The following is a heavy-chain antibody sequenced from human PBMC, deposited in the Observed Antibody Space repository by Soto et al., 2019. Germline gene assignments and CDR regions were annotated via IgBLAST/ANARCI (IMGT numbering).Heavy chain of an antibody. CDR2: ITNTGETI. V-gene: IGHV3-48*02. Sequence: EVQMVESGGGLVQPGGSLRLSCAGSGFTFSTYNMDWVRQAPGKGLEWISYITNTGETIYYADSVRGLFTISRDNAKNALFLQMNSLRDEDTAVYYCARDGDRGYDMDVWGQGTTVTVSS. CDR1: GFTFSTYN. CDR3: ARDGDRGYDMDV. J-gene: IGHJ6*02.